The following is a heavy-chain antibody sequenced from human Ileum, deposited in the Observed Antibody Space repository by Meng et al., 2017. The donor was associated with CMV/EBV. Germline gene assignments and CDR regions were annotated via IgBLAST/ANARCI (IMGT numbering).Heavy chain of an antibody. J-gene: IGHJ4*02. D-gene: IGHD2-21*01. CDR3: AIYYGGVGGRGY. CDR1: GYSISSDNYH. Sequence: QVDRRESGPGLVKPSPTLSLPCRVSGYSISSDNYHWSWIRQPAGKGLEWIGQRHKNGNDNYNASLKSRVTISIDTSKNQFSLTLTSVTAADTAVYYCAIYYGGVGGRGYWAQGTLVTVSS. V-gene: IGHV4-61*02. CDR2: RHKNGND.